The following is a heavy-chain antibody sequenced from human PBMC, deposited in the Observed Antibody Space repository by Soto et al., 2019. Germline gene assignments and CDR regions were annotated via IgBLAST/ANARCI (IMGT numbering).Heavy chain of an antibody. Sequence: ASVKVSCKVSGYTLTDLSMQWVRQAPGKGQEWKRGFDPEDGETIYAQKLQGRVTMTEDTATDTAYMELSSLRSEDTAVYYCATHRSGRFLEWLPEGSLGYWGQGTLVTVSS. CDR3: ATHRSGRFLEWLPEGSLGY. CDR2: FDPEDGET. CDR1: GYTLTDLS. J-gene: IGHJ4*02. V-gene: IGHV1-24*01. D-gene: IGHD3-3*01.